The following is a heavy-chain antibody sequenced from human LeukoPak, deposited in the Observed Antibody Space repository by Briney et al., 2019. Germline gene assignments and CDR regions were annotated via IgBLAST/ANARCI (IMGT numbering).Heavy chain of an antibody. Sequence: ASVKVSCNASGGTFSSYAISWVRQAPGQGLEWMGGVIPIFGTANYAQKFQGRVTITTDESTSTAYMELSSLRSEDTAVYYCARDARARGYDGYYYMDVWGKGTTVTVSS. CDR2: VIPIFGTA. J-gene: IGHJ6*03. D-gene: IGHD2-15*01. V-gene: IGHV1-69*05. CDR1: GGTFSSYA. CDR3: ARDARARGYDGYYYMDV.